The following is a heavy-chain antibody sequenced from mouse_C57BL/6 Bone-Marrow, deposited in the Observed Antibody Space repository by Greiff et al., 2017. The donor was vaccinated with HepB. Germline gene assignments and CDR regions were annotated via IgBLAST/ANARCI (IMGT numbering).Heavy chain of an antibody. CDR2: IDPENGDT. CDR1: GFNIKDDY. Sequence: EVKLVESGAELVRPGASVKLSCTASGFNIKDDYMHWVKQRPEQGLEWIGWIDPENGDTEYASKFQGKATITADTSSNTAYLQLSSLTSEDTAVYYCTPSHSPPYWGQGTTLTVSS. CDR3: TPSHSPPY. J-gene: IGHJ2*01. V-gene: IGHV14-4*01.